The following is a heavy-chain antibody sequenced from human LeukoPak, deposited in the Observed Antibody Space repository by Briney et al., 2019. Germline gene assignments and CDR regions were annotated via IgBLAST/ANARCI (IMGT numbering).Heavy chain of an antibody. Sequence: AGSLTLSCAASGFTFSTYGMHWVRQPPGKGLEWVAVIWYDGSDKYYADSVKGRFTISRDNSKNTLYLQMNSLRAEDTAVYYCARDRNVDYFDYRGQGTLVTVAS. V-gene: IGHV3-33*01. D-gene: IGHD1-1*01. CDR2: IWYDGSDK. CDR1: GFTFSTYG. CDR3: ARDRNVDYFDY. J-gene: IGHJ4*02.